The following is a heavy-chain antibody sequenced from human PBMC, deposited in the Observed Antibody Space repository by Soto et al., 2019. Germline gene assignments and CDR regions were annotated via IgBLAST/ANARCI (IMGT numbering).Heavy chain of an antibody. J-gene: IGHJ4*02. CDR1: GFTFSDYY. V-gene: IGHV3-11*05. CDR2: ISSSGSDT. Sequence: QVQLVESGGGLVKPGGCLRLSCAASGFTFSDYYMSWIRQAPGEGLEWVSYISSSGSDTNYADSVKGRFTVSRDNAKNSLYLQMNSLRAEDTAVYYCARSFRGYSGYSGYWGQGTLVTVSS. D-gene: IGHD5-12*01. CDR3: ARSFRGYSGYSGY.